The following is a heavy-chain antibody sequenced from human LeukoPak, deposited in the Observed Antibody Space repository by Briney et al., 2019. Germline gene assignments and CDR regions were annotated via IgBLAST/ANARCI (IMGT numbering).Heavy chain of an antibody. J-gene: IGHJ3*02. CDR2: IYPGDSDT. CDR1: GYSFISYW. CDR3: ARPAYCGGDCYSDAFDI. Sequence: GESLKISCKGSGYSFISYWIGWVRQMPGKGLEWMGIIYPGDSDTRYSPSFEGQVTISADKSISAAYLQWSSLKASDTAMYYCARPAYCGGDCYSDAFDIWGQGTMVTVS. V-gene: IGHV5-51*01. D-gene: IGHD2-21*01.